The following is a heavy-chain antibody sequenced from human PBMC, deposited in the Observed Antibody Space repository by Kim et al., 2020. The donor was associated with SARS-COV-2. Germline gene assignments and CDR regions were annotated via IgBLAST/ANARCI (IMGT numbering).Heavy chain of an antibody. CDR2: IKQDGSEK. J-gene: IGHJ6*02. CDR3: ARDYVSVVGVYYGMDV. Sequence: GGSLRLSCAASGFTFSSYWMSWVRQAPGKGLEWVANIKQDGSEKYYVDSVKGRFTISRDNAKNSLYLQMNSLRAEDTAVYYCARDYVSVVGVYYGMDVWGQGTTVTVSS. V-gene: IGHV3-7*03. D-gene: IGHD2-15*01. CDR1: GFTFSSYW.